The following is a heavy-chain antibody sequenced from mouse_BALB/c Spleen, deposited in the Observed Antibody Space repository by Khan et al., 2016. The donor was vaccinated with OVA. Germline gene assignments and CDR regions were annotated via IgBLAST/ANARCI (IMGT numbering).Heavy chain of an antibody. V-gene: IGHV1-5*01. CDR2: IYPGISDT. D-gene: IGHD2-4*01. J-gene: IGHJ2*01. Sequence: IQLVQSGTVLARPGASVKMSCKASGYSFTSYWMHWVTQRPGQGPEWIGAIYPGISDTRYNQKFKGKAKLTAVTSASTAYMELSSLTNEDSAVYYCTRSYDSYYFDYWGQGTTLTVSS. CDR3: TRSYDSYYFDY. CDR1: GYSFTSYW.